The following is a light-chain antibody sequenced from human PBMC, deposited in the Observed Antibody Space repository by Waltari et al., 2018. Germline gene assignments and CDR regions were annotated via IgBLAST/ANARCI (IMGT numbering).Light chain of an antibody. CDR3: CSYAGADTSVL. CDR2: EVH. CDR1: RSYVGGYDF. J-gene: IGLJ2*01. Sequence: QSALTQPRSVSGSPGQSVTVSCTGTRSYVGGYDFVSWYQQYPGQAPKLIIYEVHKRPPGVPDRFSGSKAGNTASLTISGLLNDDEADYYCCSYAGADTSVLFGGGTTMTVL. V-gene: IGLV2-11*01.